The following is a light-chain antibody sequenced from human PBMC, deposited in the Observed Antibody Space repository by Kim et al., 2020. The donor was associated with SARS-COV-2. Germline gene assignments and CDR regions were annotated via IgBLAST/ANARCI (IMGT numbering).Light chain of an antibody. Sequence: SPGESATLSCRASQSVSSTYLACYQQKPGQAPRLLIHGASRRATGIPDRFSGSGSGTDFTLTISRLEPEDFAVYYCQQYGSSPPYTFGQGTKLEI. CDR2: GAS. V-gene: IGKV3-20*01. CDR1: QSVSSTY. CDR3: QQYGSSPPYT. J-gene: IGKJ2*01.